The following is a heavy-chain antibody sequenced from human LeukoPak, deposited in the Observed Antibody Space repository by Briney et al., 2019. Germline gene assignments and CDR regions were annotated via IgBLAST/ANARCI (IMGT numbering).Heavy chain of an antibody. CDR1: GFTFSSHA. V-gene: IGHV3-23*01. CDR2: TGSTGVST. D-gene: IGHD2-2*01. CDR3: AKDPGVVPAHYFDH. J-gene: IGHJ4*02. Sequence: GGCLRLSCAASGFTFSSHAMNWVRQAPWKGLEWVSGTGSTGVSTFYAHSVKGRLTVSRDNSKNTLSLQMNSLRAEDTAVYYCAKDPGVVPAHYFDHWGQGTLVTVSS.